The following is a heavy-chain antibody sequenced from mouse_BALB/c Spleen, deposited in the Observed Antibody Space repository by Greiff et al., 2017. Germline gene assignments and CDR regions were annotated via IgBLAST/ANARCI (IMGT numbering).Heavy chain of an antibody. D-gene: IGHD2-4*01. CDR3: ARFPYMITRGYAMDY. Sequence: EVQLQESGPGLVKPSQSLSLTCTVTGYSITSDYAWNWIRQFPGNKLEWMGYISYSGSTSYNPSLKSRISITRDTSKNQFFLQLNSVTTEDTATYYCARFPYMITRGYAMDYWGQGTSVTVSS. J-gene: IGHJ4*01. CDR1: GYSITSDYA. V-gene: IGHV3-2*02. CDR2: ISYSGST.